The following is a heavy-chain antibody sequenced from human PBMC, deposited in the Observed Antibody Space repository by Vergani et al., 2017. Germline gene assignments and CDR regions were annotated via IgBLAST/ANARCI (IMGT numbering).Heavy chain of an antibody. D-gene: IGHD2-2*01. CDR2: ISYDGSNK. J-gene: IGHJ6*02. Sequence: QVQLVESGGGVVQPGRSLRLSCAASGFTFSSYAMHWVRQAPGKGLEWVAVISYDGSNKYYADSVKGRFTISRDNSKNTLYLQMNSLRAEDTAVYYCAKDPHIVVVPAAERYYYYGMDVWGQGTTVTVSS. V-gene: IGHV3-30-3*01. CDR3: AKDPHIVVVPAAERYYYYGMDV. CDR1: GFTFSSYA.